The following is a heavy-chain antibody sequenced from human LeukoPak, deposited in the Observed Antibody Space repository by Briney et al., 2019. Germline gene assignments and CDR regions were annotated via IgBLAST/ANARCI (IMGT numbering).Heavy chain of an antibody. V-gene: IGHV4-34*01. CDR2: INHSGST. CDR1: GGSFSGYY. J-gene: IGHJ4*02. Sequence: SETLSLTCAVYGGSFSGYYWSWIRQPPGKGLEWIGEINHSGSTNYNPSLKSRVTMSVDTSKNQFSLKLSSVTAADTAVYYCARDLTIFGVVTPIDYWGQGTLVTVSS. CDR3: ARDLTIFGVVTPIDY. D-gene: IGHD3-3*01.